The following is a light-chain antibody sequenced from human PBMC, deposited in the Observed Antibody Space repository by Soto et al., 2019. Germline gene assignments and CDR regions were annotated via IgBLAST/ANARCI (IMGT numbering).Light chain of an antibody. Sequence: DIEMTQSPSSLSASVGDRVTITCRASQGIRNDLAWYQQKPGKAPKRLIHAASSLRSGVPSRFSGSGSGTEFTLTISSLQPEDFATYSCLQHNSYPQAFGQGTKVEIK. J-gene: IGKJ1*01. CDR3: LQHNSYPQA. CDR2: AAS. V-gene: IGKV1-17*01. CDR1: QGIRND.